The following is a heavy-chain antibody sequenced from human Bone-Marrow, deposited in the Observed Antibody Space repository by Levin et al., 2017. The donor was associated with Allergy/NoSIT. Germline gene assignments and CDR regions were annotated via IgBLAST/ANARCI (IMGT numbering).Heavy chain of an antibody. CDR2: IGTAGDT. V-gene: IGHV3-13*01. CDR3: ARGRPGDIVLSQLRSGYFDP. D-gene: IGHD2-8*01. Sequence: QAGGSLRLSCAASGFTFSSYDMHWVRQATGKGLEWVSAIGTAGDTYYPGSVKGRFTISRENAKNSLYLQMNSLRAGDTAVYYCARGRPGDIVLSQLRSGYFDPWGQGTLVTVSS. J-gene: IGHJ5*02. CDR1: GFTFSSYD.